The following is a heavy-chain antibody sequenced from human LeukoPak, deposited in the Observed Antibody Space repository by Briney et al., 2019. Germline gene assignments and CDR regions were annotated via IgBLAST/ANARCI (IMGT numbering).Heavy chain of an antibody. CDR2: IYYSGIT. J-gene: IGHJ4*02. Sequence: PSETLSLTCTVSGFSISSSSYYWGWIRQAPGKGLEWIGSIYYSGITYYNPSLKSLVTISVDKSKNQFSLKMSSVTAADTAVYYCARHFSIAAAVPRYYFDYWGQGTLVTVSS. CDR1: GFSISSSSYY. CDR3: ARHFSIAAAVPRYYFDY. V-gene: IGHV4-39*01. D-gene: IGHD6-13*01.